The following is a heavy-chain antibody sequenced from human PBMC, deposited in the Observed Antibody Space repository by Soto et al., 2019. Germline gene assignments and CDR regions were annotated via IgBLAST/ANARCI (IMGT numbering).Heavy chain of an antibody. D-gene: IGHD2-2*01. CDR2: INPNSGGT. Sequence: ASVKVSCKASGYTFTGYYMHWVRQAPGQGLEWMGWINPNSGGTNYAQKFQGWVTMTRDTSISTAYMELSRLRSDDTAVYYCARGACSSTSCYAFDIWGQGTMVTVSS. J-gene: IGHJ3*02. CDR3: ARGACSSTSCYAFDI. CDR1: GYTFTGYY. V-gene: IGHV1-2*04.